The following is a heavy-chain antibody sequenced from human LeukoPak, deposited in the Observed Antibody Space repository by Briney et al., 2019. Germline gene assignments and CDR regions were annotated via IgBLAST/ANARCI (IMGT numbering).Heavy chain of an antibody. V-gene: IGHV3-74*01. D-gene: IGHD1-1*01. Sequence: GGSLRLSCAASGFTFSNYWMHWVRQAPGKGLVYFSRINSDGTNANYADSVQGRFTISRDNAKNTLYLEMNSLRADETAVYYCARPVTGTYAPLEYWGQGTLVTVSS. CDR3: ARPVTGTYAPLEY. CDR1: GFTFSNYW. CDR2: INSDGTNA. J-gene: IGHJ4*02.